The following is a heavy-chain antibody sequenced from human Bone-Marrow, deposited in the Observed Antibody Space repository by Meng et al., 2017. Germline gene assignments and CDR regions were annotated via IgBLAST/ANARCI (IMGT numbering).Heavy chain of an antibody. CDR3: ARDLASGSYDN. V-gene: IGHV1-18*04. Sequence: ASVKVSCKASGYTFTGYYMHWVRQAPGQGLEWMGWISAYNGNTNYAQKLQGRVTMTTDTSTSTAYMELGRLRSDDTAVYYCARDLASGSYDNWGQGTLVTVSS. J-gene: IGHJ4*02. CDR2: ISAYNGNT. D-gene: IGHD1-26*01. CDR1: GYTFTGYY.